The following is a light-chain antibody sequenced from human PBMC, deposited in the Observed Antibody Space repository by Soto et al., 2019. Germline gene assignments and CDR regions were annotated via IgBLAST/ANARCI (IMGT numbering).Light chain of an antibody. CDR1: SSDVGRYNY. J-gene: IGLJ1*01. Sequence: QSALTQPVSVSGSPGQSITISCTGTSSDVGRYNYVSWYQQHPGKAPKLTIYDVSNRPSGVSSRFSGSKSGNTASLTISGLQAEDEADYYCSSFTSSSTYVFGTGTKLTVL. V-gene: IGLV2-14*01. CDR2: DVS. CDR3: SSFTSSSTYV.